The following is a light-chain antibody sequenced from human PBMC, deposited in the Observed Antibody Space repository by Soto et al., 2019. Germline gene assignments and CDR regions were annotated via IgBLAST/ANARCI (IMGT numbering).Light chain of an antibody. CDR2: GAS. V-gene: IGKV3D-20*02. J-gene: IGKJ5*01. Sequence: PGERATLSFRASQNFGSSYLAWYQQKRGQAPRFLIYGASSRATGIPDRFSGSGSGTDFTLTINNLEPEDFAVYYCQQRNVWPPITFGQGTRLEIK. CDR1: QNFGSSY. CDR3: QQRNVWPPIT.